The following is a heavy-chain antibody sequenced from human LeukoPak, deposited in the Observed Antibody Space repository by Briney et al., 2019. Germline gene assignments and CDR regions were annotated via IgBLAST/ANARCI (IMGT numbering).Heavy chain of an antibody. CDR3: TRGAPGRFLEWVFDY. CDR1: GFTFGDYA. CDR2: IRSKAYGGTT. J-gene: IGHJ4*02. V-gene: IGHV3-49*04. Sequence: GGSLRLSCTASGFTFGDYAMSWVRQAPGKGLEWVGFIRSKAYGGTTEYAASVKGRFTISRDDSKSIAYLQMNSLKTEDTAVYYCTRGAPGRFLEWVFDYWGQGTLVTVSS. D-gene: IGHD3-3*01.